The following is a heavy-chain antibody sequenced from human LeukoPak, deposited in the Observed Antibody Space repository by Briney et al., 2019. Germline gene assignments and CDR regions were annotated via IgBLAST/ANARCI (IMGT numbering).Heavy chain of an antibody. CDR1: GYTFASYS. CDR3: ARGKVGELGKDAFDI. D-gene: IGHD1-26*01. Sequence: ASVKVSCKASGYTFASYSISWVRQAPGQGLEWMGWAKPYNDNTNYAQKLQGRVTLTTDTSTSTAYMDLRSLRSDDTATYYCARGKVGELGKDAFDIWGQGTMVSVSS. V-gene: IGHV1-18*01. J-gene: IGHJ3*02. CDR2: AKPYNDNT.